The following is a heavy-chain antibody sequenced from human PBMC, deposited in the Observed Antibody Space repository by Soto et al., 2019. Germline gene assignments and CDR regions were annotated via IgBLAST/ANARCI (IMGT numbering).Heavy chain of an antibody. CDR1: GGSFSGYY. CDR3: ARWENAFDI. Sequence: QVHLQQWGAGLVKPSETLSLTCAVYGGSFSGYYWSWIRQPPGKGLEWIGEINHDESANYSPSLTGRVSISLDTSKNQFALKVTSVTAADTAVYYCARWENAFDIWGQGTMVIVSS. D-gene: IGHD1-26*01. V-gene: IGHV4-34*01. CDR2: INHDESA. J-gene: IGHJ3*02.